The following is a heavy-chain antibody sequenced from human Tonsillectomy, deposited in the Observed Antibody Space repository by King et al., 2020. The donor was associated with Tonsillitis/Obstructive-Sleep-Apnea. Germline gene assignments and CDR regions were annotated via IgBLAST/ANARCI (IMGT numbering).Heavy chain of an antibody. V-gene: IGHV5-10-1*01. CDR3: ARGGIGYDFAFDI. Sequence: VQLVESGAEVKEPGESLRISCKGSGYSFTSYWINWVRQMPGKGLEWMGRIDPSYSYTNYSPSFQGHVTFSVDKSISTAHLQWSSLRASDNAMYYCARGGIGYDFAFDIWGQGTMVTVSS. CDR1: GYSFTSYW. CDR2: IDPSYSYT. J-gene: IGHJ3*02. D-gene: IGHD5-12*01.